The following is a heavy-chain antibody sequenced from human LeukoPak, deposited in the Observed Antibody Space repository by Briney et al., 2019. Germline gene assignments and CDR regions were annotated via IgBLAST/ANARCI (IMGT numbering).Heavy chain of an antibody. J-gene: IGHJ4*02. V-gene: IGHV3-21*01. D-gene: IGHD6-19*01. Sequence: GGSLRLSCAASGFTFSSYSMNWVRQAPGKGLEWVSSISSSSSYIYYADSVKGRFTISRDNAKNSLYLQMNSLRAEDTAVYYCARDRGQYSSGWYYFDYWGQGTLVTVSS. CDR3: ARDRGQYSSGWYYFDY. CDR2: ISSSSSYI. CDR1: GFTFSSYS.